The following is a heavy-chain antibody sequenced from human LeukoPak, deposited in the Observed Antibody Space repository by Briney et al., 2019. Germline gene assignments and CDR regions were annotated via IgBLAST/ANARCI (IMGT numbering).Heavy chain of an antibody. CDR2: INPNSGGT. CDR3: AKTYYDFWSGYSNYFDY. D-gene: IGHD3-3*01. V-gene: IGHV1-2*02. J-gene: IGHJ4*02. Sequence: ASVKVSCKASGYTFTGYYMHWVRQAPGQGLEWMGWINPNSGGTNYAQKFQGRVTMTRDTSISTAYMELSRLRSDDTAVYYCAKTYYDFWSGYSNYFDYWGQGTLVTVSS. CDR1: GYTFTGYY.